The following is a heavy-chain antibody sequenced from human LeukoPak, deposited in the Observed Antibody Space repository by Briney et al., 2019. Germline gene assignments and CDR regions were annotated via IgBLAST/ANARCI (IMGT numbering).Heavy chain of an antibody. V-gene: IGHV3-48*01. CDR3: ARDSPGWGGFDF. CDR1: GFPFSSYN. D-gene: IGHD3-10*01. CDR2: LQSSSRSL. J-gene: IGHJ4*02. Sequence: GGSLRLSCAASGFPFSSYNMTWVRQAPGKGLEWVSWLQSSSRSLFYADSVKGRFTVSRDDAKNSLYLQLNSLRAEDTAVYYCARDSPGWGGFDFWGQGTLATVSS.